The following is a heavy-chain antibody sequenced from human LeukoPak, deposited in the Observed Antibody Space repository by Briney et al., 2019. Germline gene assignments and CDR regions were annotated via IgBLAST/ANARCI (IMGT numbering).Heavy chain of an antibody. CDR2: ISYDGSNK. D-gene: IGHD2-15*01. J-gene: IGHJ5*02. CDR1: GFTFSGYA. V-gene: IGHV3-30*04. Sequence: PGRSLRLSCAASGFTFSGYAMHWVRQAPGKGLEWVAVISYDGSNKYYADSVKGRFTISRDNSKNTLYLQMNSLRAEDTAVYYCARDECSGGSCYDYWFDPWGQGTLVTVSS. CDR3: ARDECSGGSCYDYWFDP.